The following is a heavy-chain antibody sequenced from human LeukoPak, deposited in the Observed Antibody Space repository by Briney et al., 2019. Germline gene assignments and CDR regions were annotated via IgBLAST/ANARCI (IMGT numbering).Heavy chain of an antibody. V-gene: IGHV3-48*02. D-gene: IGHD4-23*01. CDR2: ISSSSSTI. J-gene: IGHJ4*02. CDR1: GFTFSSYS. CDR3: ARRDGGKSSFDY. Sequence: GSLRLSCAASGFTFSSYSMNWVRQAPGEGLEWVSYISSSSSTIYYADSVKGRFTISRDNAKNSLYLQMNSLRDEDTAVYYCARRDGGKSSFDYWGQGTLVTVSS.